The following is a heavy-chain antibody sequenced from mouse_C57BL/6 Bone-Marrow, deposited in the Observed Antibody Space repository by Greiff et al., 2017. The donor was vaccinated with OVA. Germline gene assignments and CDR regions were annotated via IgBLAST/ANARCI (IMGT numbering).Heavy chain of an antibody. Sequence: QVQLPPPGAELVKPGASVKVFCKASCYTFTCYWIHLVKQRPGQGPEGVGSIHPSGSESNYNQKFKGKATLTVDKSSSTAYMQLSSLTSEDSAVYYCASPTVVATGYFAYWGQGTPLTVSA. J-gene: IGHJ2*01. CDR3: ASPTVVATGYFAY. D-gene: IGHD1-1*01. CDR2: IHPSGSES. V-gene: IGHV1-74*01. CDR1: CYTFTCYW.